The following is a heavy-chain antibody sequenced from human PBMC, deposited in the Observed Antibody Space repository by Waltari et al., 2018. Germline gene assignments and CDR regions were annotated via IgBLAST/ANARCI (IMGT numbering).Heavy chain of an antibody. CDR3: ARIYYGDYVVY. CDR2: IKQDGSGK. D-gene: IGHD4-17*01. CDR1: YW. V-gene: IGHV3-7*03. J-gene: IGHJ4*02. Sequence: YWMSWVRQAPGKGLEWVANIKQDGSGKYYVDSVKGRFTISRDNAKNSLYLQMNSLRAEDTAVYYCARIYYGDYVVYWGQGTLVTVSS.